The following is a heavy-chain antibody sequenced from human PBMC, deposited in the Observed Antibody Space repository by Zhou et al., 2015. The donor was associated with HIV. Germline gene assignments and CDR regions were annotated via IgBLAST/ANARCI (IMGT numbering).Heavy chain of an antibody. Sequence: QVQLVESGGGVVQPGRSLRLSCAASGFTFSSYGMHWVRQAPGKGLEWVAVISYDGSNKYYADSVKGRFTISRDNSKNTLYLQMNSLRAEDTAVYYCAKWGGGIGSSWYEEFDYWGQGTLVTVSS. CDR1: GFTFSSYG. D-gene: IGHD6-13*01. V-gene: IGHV3-30*18. CDR3: AKWGGGIGSSWYEEFDY. CDR2: ISYDGSNK. J-gene: IGHJ4*02.